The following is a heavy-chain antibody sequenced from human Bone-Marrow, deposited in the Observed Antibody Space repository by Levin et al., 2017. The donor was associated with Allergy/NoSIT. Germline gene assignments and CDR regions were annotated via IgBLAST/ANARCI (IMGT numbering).Heavy chain of an antibody. J-gene: IGHJ6*02. CDR3: TRGRCGAVTRSSCGMDV. D-gene: IGHD4-17*01. V-gene: IGHV3-72*01. Sequence: GGSLRLSCVASGFTFSDHYMDWVRQAPGKGLEWVARTRDKANSYTTEYAASVRGGFTISRDESTNSLHLQMNSLKTDDTAVYHCTRGRCGAVTRSSCGMDVWGQGTTVTVSS. CDR2: TRDKANSYTT. CDR1: GFTFSDHY.